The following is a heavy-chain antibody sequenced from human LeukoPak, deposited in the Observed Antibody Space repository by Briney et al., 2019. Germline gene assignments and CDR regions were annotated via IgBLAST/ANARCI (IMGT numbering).Heavy chain of an antibody. J-gene: IGHJ4*02. D-gene: IGHD2-21*02. CDR3: ARKLAYCGGDCYFR. Sequence: PSETQSLTCTVSGGSVSSGSYYWSWIRQPPGKGLEWIGYIYYSGNTNYNPSLKSRVTISVDTSKNQFSLKLSSVTAADTAVYYCARKLAYCGGDCYFRWGQGTLVTVSS. V-gene: IGHV4-61*01. CDR1: GGSVSSGSYY. CDR2: IYYSGNT.